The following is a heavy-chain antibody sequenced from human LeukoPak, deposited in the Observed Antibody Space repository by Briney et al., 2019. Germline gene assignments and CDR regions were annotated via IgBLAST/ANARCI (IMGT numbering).Heavy chain of an antibody. V-gene: IGHV1-3*01. CDR2: INAGNGNT. Sequence: ASVKVSCKASGYTFTSYYMHWVRQAPGQRLEWMGWINAGNGNTKYSQKFQGRVTITRDTSASTAYMELSSLRSEDTAVYYCARDLGSCSSTSCYLGRIGWFDPWGQGTLVTVSS. CDR1: GYTFTSYY. CDR3: ARDLGSCSSTSCYLGRIGWFDP. J-gene: IGHJ5*02. D-gene: IGHD2-2*01.